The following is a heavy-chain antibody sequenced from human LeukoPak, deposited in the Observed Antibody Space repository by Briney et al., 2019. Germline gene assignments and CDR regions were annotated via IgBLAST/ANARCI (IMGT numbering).Heavy chain of an antibody. D-gene: IGHD6-13*01. CDR1: GDSISSNNW. CDR3: ATFGQQTPLK. CDR2: VYHSGNT. Sequence: SETLSLTCAVSGDSISSNNWWSWVRQPPGKGLEWIGEVYHSGNTNYNPSLKSRVIISLDKSKNQFSLKLNSVTAADAAVYYCATFGQQTPLKWGQGTLVTVSS. V-gene: IGHV4-4*02. J-gene: IGHJ4*02.